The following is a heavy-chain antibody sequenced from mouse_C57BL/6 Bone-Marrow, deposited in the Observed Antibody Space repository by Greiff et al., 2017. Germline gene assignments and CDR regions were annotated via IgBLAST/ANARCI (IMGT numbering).Heavy chain of an antibody. CDR3: ARQRAYGRGYYLDY. CDR2: ISSGGSYT. V-gene: IGHV5-6*02. Sequence: EVMLVESGGDLVKPGGSLTLSCAASGFTFSSYGMSWVRQTPDKRLEWVATISSGGSYTYYPDSVKGRFTISRDNAKNTLYLQMSSLRTEDAAMYYCARQRAYGRGYYLDYEDQGTTLTGTS. D-gene: IGHD1-1*01. J-gene: IGHJ2*01. CDR1: GFTFSSYG.